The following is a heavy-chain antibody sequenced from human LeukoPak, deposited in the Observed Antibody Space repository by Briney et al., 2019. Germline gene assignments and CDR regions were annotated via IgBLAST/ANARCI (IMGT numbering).Heavy chain of an antibody. J-gene: IGHJ5*02. Sequence: GSLRLSCAASGFTFSNAWMNWVRQGPGKGLEWIGEINHSGSTNYNPSLKSRVTISVDTSKNQFSLKLSSVTAADTAVYYCARGPPETTVTTSFWFDPWGQGTLVTVSS. CDR1: GFTFSNAW. CDR2: INHSGST. D-gene: IGHD4-17*01. V-gene: IGHV4-34*01. CDR3: ARGPPETTVTTSFWFDP.